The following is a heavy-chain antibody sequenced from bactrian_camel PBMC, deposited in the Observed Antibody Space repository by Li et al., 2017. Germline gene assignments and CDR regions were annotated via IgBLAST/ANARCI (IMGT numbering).Heavy chain of an antibody. CDR3: AADTSYRRSGRCREIATATMSAFGY. CDR1: GFTFDDSS. J-gene: IGHJ6*01. CDR2: DSSDGNT. Sequence: HVQLVESGGGSVQAGGSLRLSCTASGFTFDDSSMGWYRQAPGNECELVSADSSDGNTYYADSVKGRFTISYDGAKNTVYLQMNSLRPEDTAMYYCAADTSYRRSGRCREIATATMSAFGYGGQGTQVTVS. V-gene: IGHV3S55*01. D-gene: IGHD4*01.